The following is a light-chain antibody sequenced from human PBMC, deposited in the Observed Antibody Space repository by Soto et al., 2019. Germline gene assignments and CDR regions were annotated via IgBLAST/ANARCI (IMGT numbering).Light chain of an antibody. Sequence: QSALTQPPSASGSPGQSVAISCTGTSSDVGGYNYVSWYQQYPGKAPKLMMYEVTKRPSGVPDRFSGSKSGNTASLTVSGLQAEDEADYYCCSHVCNNNYVFGTGTKLTVL. V-gene: IGLV2-8*01. CDR3: CSHVCNNNYV. CDR2: EVT. J-gene: IGLJ1*01. CDR1: SSDVGGYNY.